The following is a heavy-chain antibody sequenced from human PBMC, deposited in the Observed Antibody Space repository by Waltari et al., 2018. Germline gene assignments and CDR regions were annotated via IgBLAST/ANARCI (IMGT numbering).Heavy chain of an antibody. CDR3: ARQSKEMATIRTPY. D-gene: IGHD5-12*01. Sequence: QLQLQESGPGLVRPSETLSLTCTVSGGSISSTNYYWGWIRQPPGKGLEWLGTMYYYGSTYYKPSLKSRATISVDMSKNQFSLRLTSVTAADTAVYYCARQSKEMATIRTPYWGQGTLVTVSS. J-gene: IGHJ4*02. CDR1: GGSISSTNYY. CDR2: MYYYGST. V-gene: IGHV4-39*07.